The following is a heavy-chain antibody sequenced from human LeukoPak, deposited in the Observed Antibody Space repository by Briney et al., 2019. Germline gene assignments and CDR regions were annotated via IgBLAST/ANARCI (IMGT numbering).Heavy chain of an antibody. CDR1: GYSFTSYW. V-gene: IGHV5-51*01. D-gene: IGHD3-10*01. CDR3: ARLNLVLNAFDI. CDR2: IYRGDSDT. J-gene: IGHJ3*02. Sequence: PGEYLKISCKGSGYSFTSYWIGWVRQMPGKGLEWMGVIYRGDSDTRNSPSFQGQVTISADKSISTAYLQWSSLKASDTALYYCARLNLVLNAFDIWGQGTMVTVSS.